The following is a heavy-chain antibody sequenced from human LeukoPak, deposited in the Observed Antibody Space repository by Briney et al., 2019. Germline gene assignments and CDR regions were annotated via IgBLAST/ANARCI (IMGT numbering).Heavy chain of an antibody. Sequence: GGSLRLSCVASGLTFSNAWMSWVRQAPGKGLEWVGRIKSKTDGETTDYAAPVKGRFTISRDDSKNTLYLQMNRLNIGDTAVYYCITGPGAWAPIWGQGTMVTVSS. CDR1: GLTFSNAW. D-gene: IGHD1-26*01. CDR2: IKSKTDGETT. J-gene: IGHJ3*02. V-gene: IGHV3-15*01. CDR3: ITGPGAWAPI.